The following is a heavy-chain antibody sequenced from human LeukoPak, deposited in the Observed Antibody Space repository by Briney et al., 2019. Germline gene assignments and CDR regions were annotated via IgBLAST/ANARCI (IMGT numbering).Heavy chain of an antibody. J-gene: IGHJ4*02. CDR3: ARDSRWAAAGPDY. CDR2: IYYSGDT. Sequence: SETLSLTCYVSGSSIRSGGYYWLWIRQPPGRELEWIGSIYYSGDTYYNPSVKSRVTISVDRSKNQFSLKLSSVTAADTAVYYCARDSRWAAAGPDYWGQGTLVTVSS. D-gene: IGHD6-13*01. CDR1: GSSIRSGGYY. V-gene: IGHV4-39*07.